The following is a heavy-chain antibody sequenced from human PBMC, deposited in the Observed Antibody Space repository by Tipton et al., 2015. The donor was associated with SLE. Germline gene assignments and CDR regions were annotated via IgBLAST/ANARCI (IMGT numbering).Heavy chain of an antibody. CDR1: DASISGHY. V-gene: IGHV4-59*04. J-gene: IGHJ5*02. CDR3: ARHDTNYGRNWFDP. D-gene: IGHD2-8*01. Sequence: TLSLTCTVSDASISGHYWSWIRQPPGKGPGWIGRITNNGNTYYIPSLQSRVTMSVDTSKNHFSLKLSSVTAADTAVYYCARHDTNYGRNWFDPWGQGTLVTVSS. CDR2: ITNNGNT.